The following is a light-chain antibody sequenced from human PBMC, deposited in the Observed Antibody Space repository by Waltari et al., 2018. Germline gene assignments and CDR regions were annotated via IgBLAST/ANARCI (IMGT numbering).Light chain of an antibody. V-gene: IGLV1-47*01. CDR1: SSNIGTNY. CDR3: AAWDDSLSSWE. CDR2: RNR. J-gene: IGLJ3*02. Sequence: SASGTPGQRVTISCSGSSSNIGTNYVYWYQQLPRTAPKLLIYRNRQRPSGVPDRFSGSQSGTSASLAISGLRSEDEADYYCAAWDDSLSSWEFGGGTKLTVL.